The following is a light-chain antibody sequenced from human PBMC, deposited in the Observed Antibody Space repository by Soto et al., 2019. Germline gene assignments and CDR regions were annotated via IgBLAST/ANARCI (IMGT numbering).Light chain of an antibody. CDR3: QQLNSYPLT. V-gene: IGKV1-9*01. CDR2: SAS. J-gene: IGKJ4*01. Sequence: DIQLTQSPSVLSASVGDTFTITCRANQALSNYLAWYQQKPGKAPDLLIYSASTLQSGVPSRFSGSGSGTDFTLTISSLQPEDFATYYCQQLNSYPLTFGGGTKVDIK. CDR1: QALSNY.